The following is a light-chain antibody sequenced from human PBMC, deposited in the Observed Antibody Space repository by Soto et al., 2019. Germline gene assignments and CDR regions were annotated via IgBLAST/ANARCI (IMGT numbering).Light chain of an antibody. CDR2: GAS. V-gene: IGKV3-15*01. J-gene: IGKJ1*01. CDR3: QQYNNWPQT. Sequence: EIVMTQSPATLSVSPGERATLSCRASQSVSSNLAWYQQKPGQAPRLLIYGASTRATGIPARFSGSGSGTELSLPIISLQSEDFAVYYCQQYNNWPQTFGQGTKVEIK. CDR1: QSVSSN.